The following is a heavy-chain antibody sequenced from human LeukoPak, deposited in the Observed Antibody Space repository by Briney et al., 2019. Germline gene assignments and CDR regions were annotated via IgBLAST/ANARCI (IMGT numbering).Heavy chain of an antibody. CDR2: IKPSDAYT. V-gene: IGHV1-46*01. Sequence: GASVKVSCKASGYSFTSYYMHWVRQAPGQGLEWMGIIKPSDAYTSYAQKFQGRVTMTRDTSTSTVYMEVGSLRSEDTAVYYCAREEEGGTFDYWGQGTLVTVSS. CDR1: GYSFTSYY. J-gene: IGHJ4*02. D-gene: IGHD3-16*01. CDR3: AREEEGGTFDY.